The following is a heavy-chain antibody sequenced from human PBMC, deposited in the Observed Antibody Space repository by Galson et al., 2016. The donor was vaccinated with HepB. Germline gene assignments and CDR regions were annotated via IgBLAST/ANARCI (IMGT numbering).Heavy chain of an antibody. Sequence: SLRLSCAASGFIFSTSGMHWVRQAPGRGLEWVAVIPYDGSNKYYADSVKGRFTISRDNSKNTLYLQMNSLRAEDTAVYYCAKDPLGTVTMYDYYRYGMDVWGQGTTVTVSS. D-gene: IGHD4-17*01. J-gene: IGHJ6*02. V-gene: IGHV3-30*18. CDR1: GFIFSTSG. CDR3: AKDPLGTVTMYDYYRYGMDV. CDR2: IPYDGSNK.